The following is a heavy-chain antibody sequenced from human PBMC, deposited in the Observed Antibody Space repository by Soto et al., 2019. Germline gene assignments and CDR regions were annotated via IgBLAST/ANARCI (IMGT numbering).Heavy chain of an antibody. CDR2: IGTAGDP. Sequence: EVQLVESGGGLVQPGGSLRLSCAASGFTFSNYDMHWVRQRTGKGLEWVSAIGTAGDPYYPGSVKGRFTISRENAKNSLYLQLQSLRAGATAVYYCARSGTHYGDCIGAFDIWGQGTMVTVSS. D-gene: IGHD4-17*01. V-gene: IGHV3-13*05. CDR1: GFTFSNYD. CDR3: ARSGTHYGDCIGAFDI. J-gene: IGHJ3*02.